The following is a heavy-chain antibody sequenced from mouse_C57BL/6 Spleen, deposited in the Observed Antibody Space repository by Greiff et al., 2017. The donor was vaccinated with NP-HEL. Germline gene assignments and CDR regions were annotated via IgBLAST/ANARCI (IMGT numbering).Heavy chain of an antibody. CDR3: ARSYGSSSYYFDY. Sequence: QVQLQQPGAELVKPGASVKLSCKASGYTFTSYWMHWVKQRPGQGLEWIGMIHPNSGSTNYNEKFKSKATLTVDKSSSTAYVQLSSLTSEDSAVYYCARSYGSSSYYFDYWGQGTTLTVSS. J-gene: IGHJ2*01. CDR1: GYTFTSYW. CDR2: IHPNSGST. V-gene: IGHV1-64*01. D-gene: IGHD1-1*01.